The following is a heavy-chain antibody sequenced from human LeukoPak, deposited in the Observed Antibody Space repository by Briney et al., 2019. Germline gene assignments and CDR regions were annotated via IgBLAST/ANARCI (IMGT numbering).Heavy chain of an antibody. D-gene: IGHD3-10*01. J-gene: IGHJ6*03. V-gene: IGHV3-30*02. CDR2: IRHDGSDK. CDR1: GFTFSSYD. CDR3: AKGGFYYYSYMDV. Sequence: PGGSLRLSCAASGFTFSSYDMHWVRQSPGKGLDWVAFIRHDGSDKNYADSVKGRFTIPRDNAYNTLYLQMNSLRPEDTALYHCAKGGFYYYSYMDVWGKGTTVIVSS.